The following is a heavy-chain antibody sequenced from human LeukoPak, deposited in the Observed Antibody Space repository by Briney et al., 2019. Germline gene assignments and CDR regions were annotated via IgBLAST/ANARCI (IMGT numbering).Heavy chain of an antibody. CDR1: GGSISSSSYY. Sequence: SETLSLTCTVSGGSISSSSYYWGWIRQPPGKGLEWIGSIYYSGSTHYNPSLKSRVTISVDTSKNQFSLKLSSVTAADTAVYHCARLGDDYWGQGTLVTVSS. CDR2: IYYSGST. J-gene: IGHJ4*02. V-gene: IGHV4-39*01. CDR3: ARLGDDY.